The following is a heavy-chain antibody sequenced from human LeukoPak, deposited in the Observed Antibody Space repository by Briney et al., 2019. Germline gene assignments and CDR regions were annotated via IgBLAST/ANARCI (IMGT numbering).Heavy chain of an antibody. J-gene: IGHJ3*02. CDR1: GGSISSYY. D-gene: IGHD3-22*01. Sequence: PSETLSLTCTVPGGSISSYYWSWIRQPVGKVLEWIGSIYTSGSTNYNPSLKSRVTMSVDTSKNQFSLKLSSVTAADTAVYYCASQSYSSGYYLYAFDIWGQGTMVTVSS. V-gene: IGHV4-4*07. CDR2: IYTSGST. CDR3: ASQSYSSGYYLYAFDI.